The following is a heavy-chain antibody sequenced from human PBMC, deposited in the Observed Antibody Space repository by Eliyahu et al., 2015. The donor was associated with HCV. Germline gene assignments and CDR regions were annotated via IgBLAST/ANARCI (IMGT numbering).Heavy chain of an antibody. CDR2: ISHDGSYT. D-gene: IGHD2-21*02. CDR1: GFTFSNYG. J-gene: IGHJ4*02. V-gene: IGHV3-30*18. CDR3: ANGFCGSNCYYMVY. Sequence: QVQLVESGGGVVQPGXSLRISCAASGFTFSNYGMHWVRQAPGKGLEWVALISHDGSYTHYADSVKGRFTISKDNSKDTVYLQMNSLRTEDTAMYYCANGFCGSNCYYMVYWGQGTLVTVSS.